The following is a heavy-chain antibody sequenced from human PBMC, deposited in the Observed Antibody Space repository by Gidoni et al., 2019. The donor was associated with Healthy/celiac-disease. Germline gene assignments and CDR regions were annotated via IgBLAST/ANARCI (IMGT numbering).Heavy chain of an antibody. CDR2: IWYDGSNK. V-gene: IGHV3-33*01. Sequence: QVQLVESGGGVVQPGRSLRLSCAASGFTFSSYGMHWVRQAPGKGLEWVAVIWYDGSNKYYADSVKGRFTISRDNSKNTLYLQMNSLRAEDTAVYYCARRGYYGSGSYYNVDYFDYWGQGTLVTVSS. D-gene: IGHD3-10*01. J-gene: IGHJ4*02. CDR1: GFTFSSYG. CDR3: ARRGYYGSGSYYNVDYFDY.